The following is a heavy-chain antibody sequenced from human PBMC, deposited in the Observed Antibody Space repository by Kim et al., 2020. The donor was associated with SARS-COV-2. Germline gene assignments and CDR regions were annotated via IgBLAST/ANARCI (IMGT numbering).Heavy chain of an antibody. CDR2: ISSSSSYI. CDR3: ARDANKYYYGSGTPGWDFQH. D-gene: IGHD3-10*01. J-gene: IGHJ1*01. CDR1: GFTFSSYS. V-gene: IGHV3-21*01. Sequence: GGSLRLSCAASGFTFSSYSMNWVRQAPGKGLEWVSSISSSSSYIYYADSVKGRFTISRDNAKNSLYLQMNSLRAEDTAVYYCARDANKYYYGSGTPGWDFQHWGQGTLVTVSS.